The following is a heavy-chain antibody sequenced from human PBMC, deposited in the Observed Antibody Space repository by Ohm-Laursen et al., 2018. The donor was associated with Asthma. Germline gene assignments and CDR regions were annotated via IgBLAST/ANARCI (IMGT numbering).Heavy chain of an antibody. CDR2: ISYDGSNK. D-gene: IGHD1-26*01. V-gene: IGHV3-30*18. CDR3: AKESIVGATRSGFDY. CDR1: GFTFSSYG. Sequence: SLRLSCTASGFTFSSYGMHWVRQAPGKGLEWVAVISYDGSNKYYADSVKGRFTISRDNSKNTLYLQMNSLRAEDTAVYYCAKESIVGATRSGFDYWGQGTLVTVSS. J-gene: IGHJ4*02.